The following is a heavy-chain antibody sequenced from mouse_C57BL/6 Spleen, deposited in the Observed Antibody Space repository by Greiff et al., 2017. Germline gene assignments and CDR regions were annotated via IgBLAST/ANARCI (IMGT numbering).Heavy chain of an antibody. CDR1: GYTFTDYE. D-gene: IGHD2-2*01. J-gene: IGHJ2*01. CDR3: TRERQDLLWLQQYYFED. Sequence: QVQLQQSGAELVRPGASVTLSCKASGYTFTDYEMPWVKQTPVHGLEWIGAIDPETGGTAYNQKFKGKAILTADKSSSTAYMELRSLTSEDSAVYYCTRERQDLLWLQQYYFEDWGKGTTLTVSS. CDR2: IDPETGGT. V-gene: IGHV1-15*01.